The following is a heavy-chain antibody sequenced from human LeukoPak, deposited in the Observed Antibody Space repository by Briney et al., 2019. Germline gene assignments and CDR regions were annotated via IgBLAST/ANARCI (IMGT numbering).Heavy chain of an antibody. Sequence: SETPSLTCTVSGGSISSYYWSWIRQPPGKGLEWIGYIYYSGNTNYNPSLKSRVTMSVDTSKNQFSLKLSSVTAADTAVYYCASQRVGGFFDYWGQGTLVTVSS. CDR1: GGSISSYY. CDR2: IYYSGNT. J-gene: IGHJ4*02. CDR3: ASQRVGGFFDY. V-gene: IGHV4-59*01. D-gene: IGHD3-10*01.